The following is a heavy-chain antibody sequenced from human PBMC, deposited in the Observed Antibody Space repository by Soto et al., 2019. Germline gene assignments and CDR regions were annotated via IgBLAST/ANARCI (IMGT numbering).Heavy chain of an antibody. V-gene: IGHV1-69*01. CDR2: IIPSSETT. D-gene: IGHD2-2*01. CDR3: ARSQGSSTSLEIYYYYYYGMDV. J-gene: IGHJ6*02. Sequence: QVQLVQSGAEVKKPGSSVKVSCKASGGTFSSYAISWVRQAPGQGLEWMGGIIPSSETTNYAQKFQGRVTITADESKSTAYMELGSLRSEDTAVYYCARSQGSSTSLEIYYYYYYGMDVWGQGTTVTVSS. CDR1: GGTFSSYA.